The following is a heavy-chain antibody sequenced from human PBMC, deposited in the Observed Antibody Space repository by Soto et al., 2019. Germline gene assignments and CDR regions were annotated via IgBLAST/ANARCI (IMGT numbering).Heavy chain of an antibody. CDR2: IYYSGSS. CDR3: ARDSDYYSSGSFDY. V-gene: IGHV4-31*03. J-gene: IGHJ4*02. Sequence: SETLSLTCTVSGGSISSGGYYWTWIRQHPGKGLEWIGYIYYSGSSYNNPSLKSRVTISVNTSKNQFSLNLRSVTAADTAVYYCARDSDYYSSGSFDYWGQGTLVTVSS. D-gene: IGHD3-10*01. CDR1: GGSISSGGYY.